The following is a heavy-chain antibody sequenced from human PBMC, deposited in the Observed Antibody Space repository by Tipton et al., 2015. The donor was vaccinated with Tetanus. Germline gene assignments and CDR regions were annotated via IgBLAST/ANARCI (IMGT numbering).Heavy chain of an antibody. CDR2: IYSSGST. J-gene: IGHJ4*02. V-gene: IGHV4-31*03. D-gene: IGHD1-26*01. CDR1: GGSISGGRYY. Sequence: GLVKPSQTLSLTCTVSGGSISGGRYYWSWIRQRPGKGLEWIGDIYSSGSTYSDPSLKGRVTISVDTSKNQFSLRLNSVTAADTAVYYCARDQARGARGWNYFDYWGRGTLVTVSS. CDR3: ARDQARGARGWNYFDY.